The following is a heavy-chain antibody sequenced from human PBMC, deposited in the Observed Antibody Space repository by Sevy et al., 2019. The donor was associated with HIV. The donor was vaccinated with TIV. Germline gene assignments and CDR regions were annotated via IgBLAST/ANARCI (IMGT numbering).Heavy chain of an antibody. V-gene: IGHV4-39*01. CDR1: GGSITDKKYY. CDR2: ISYGGST. J-gene: IGHJ1*01. Sequence: SETLSLTCTVSGGSITDKKYYWAWIRQPPGKGLEWIGSISYGGSTYYNPWLQIRVTLSVDTCKNQFSLNLSSVTAADTAKYYCARRVAAAGQGNEYFQHWGRGTLVTVSS. D-gene: IGHD6-13*01. CDR3: ARRVAAAGQGNEYFQH.